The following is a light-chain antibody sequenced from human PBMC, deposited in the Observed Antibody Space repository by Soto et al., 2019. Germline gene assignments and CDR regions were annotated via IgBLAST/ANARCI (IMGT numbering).Light chain of an antibody. CDR1: QSISSY. V-gene: IGKV1-39*01. CDR2: AAS. Sequence: DIQMTQSPSSLSASVGDRVTITCRASQSISSYLNWYQQKPGKAPKLLIYAASSLQSGVRSRFSGSGSGTDVTLTISSLQPEDFATYYCQQSYSTPLTFGGGTKVEIK. J-gene: IGKJ4*01. CDR3: QQSYSTPLT.